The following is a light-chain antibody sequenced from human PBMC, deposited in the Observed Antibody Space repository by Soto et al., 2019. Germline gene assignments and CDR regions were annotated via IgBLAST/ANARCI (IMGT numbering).Light chain of an antibody. CDR2: GAS. J-gene: IGKJ1*01. CDR1: QSISRY. Sequence: IVLTHSPGTLSLSPGERTTLSCRASQSISRYLAWYQQKPGQGPRLLIYGASSRATGTPDRFSGSGSGTDFTLTINRLEPEDFALYYCQQYGSSPPTFGQGTKVDI. CDR3: QQYGSSPPT. V-gene: IGKV3-20*01.